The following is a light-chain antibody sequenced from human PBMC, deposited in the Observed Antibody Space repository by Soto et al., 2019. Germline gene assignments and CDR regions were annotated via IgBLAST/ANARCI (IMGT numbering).Light chain of an antibody. Sequence: DIQMTQSPSSLSASVGDRVTITCRASQDIKNYLAWYQQKPGKVPKPLIYAASTLQSGVPSRFSGSGSGTDFTLTISSLQPEDVATYYCQKYSTAPLTFGGGTKVEIK. CDR2: AAS. J-gene: IGKJ4*01. CDR1: QDIKNY. CDR3: QKYSTAPLT. V-gene: IGKV1-27*01.